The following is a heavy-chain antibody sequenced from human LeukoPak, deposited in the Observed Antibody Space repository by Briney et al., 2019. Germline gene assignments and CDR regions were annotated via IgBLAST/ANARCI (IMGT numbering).Heavy chain of an antibody. J-gene: IGHJ5*02. CDR1: GFTFSTHS. V-gene: IGHV3-21*01. CDR3: ARPARGYCSSAGPHGDP. Sequence: GGSLRLSCAASGFTFSTHSMYWVRQAPGKGLEWASSISASSNFIHYAESVRGRFTISRDNAKNSLYLQMNSLGAQDTAVYYCARPARGYCSSAGPHGDPWGQGPLVTVPS. D-gene: IGHD2-2*01. CDR2: ISASSNFI.